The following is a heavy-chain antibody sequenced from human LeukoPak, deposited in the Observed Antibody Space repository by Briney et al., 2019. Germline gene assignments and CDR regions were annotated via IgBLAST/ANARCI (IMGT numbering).Heavy chain of an antibody. J-gene: IGHJ4*02. CDR2: IYYHENT. Sequence: PSETLSLTCTVSGGSISRSSDYWGWIRQAPGKGLEWVGSIYYHENTYYNSSLKSRVTISVDTSKNQFSLKLNSVTAADTAVYFCARRAYSAAYWKHFDYWGQGTLVTVSS. D-gene: IGHD1-1*01. CDR3: ARRAYSAAYWKHFDY. V-gene: IGHV4-39*01. CDR1: GGSISRSSDY.